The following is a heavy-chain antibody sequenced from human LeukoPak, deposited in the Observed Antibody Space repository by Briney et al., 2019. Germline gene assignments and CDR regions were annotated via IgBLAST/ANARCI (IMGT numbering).Heavy chain of an antibody. V-gene: IGHV3-15*01. CDR1: GFTLSNTW. D-gene: IGHD3-3*01. CDR3: TTDPHGVAMGY. CDR2: VKSRTDGGTT. J-gene: IGHJ4*02. Sequence: GGSLRLSCAASGFTLSNTWMSWVRQAPGKGLEWVGRVKSRTDGGTTGYAAPVKGRFTILRYDSKNTVHLQMNSLQSEDTAMYYCTTDPHGVAMGYWGQGTLVTVSS.